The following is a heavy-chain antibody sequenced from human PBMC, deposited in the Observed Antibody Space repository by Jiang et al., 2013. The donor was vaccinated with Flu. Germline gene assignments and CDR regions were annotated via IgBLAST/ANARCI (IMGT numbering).Heavy chain of an antibody. CDR3: ARGDIVVVPAAANVYYYGMDV. V-gene: IGHV1-3*01. Sequence: GAEVKKPGASVKVSCKASGYTFTSYAMHWVRQAPGQRLEWMGWINAGNGNTKYSQKFQGRVTITRDTSASTAYMELSSLRSEDTAVYYCARGDIVVVPAAANVYYYGMDVWGQGTTVTVSS. D-gene: IGHD2-2*01. CDR2: INAGNGNT. J-gene: IGHJ6*02. CDR1: GYTFTSYA.